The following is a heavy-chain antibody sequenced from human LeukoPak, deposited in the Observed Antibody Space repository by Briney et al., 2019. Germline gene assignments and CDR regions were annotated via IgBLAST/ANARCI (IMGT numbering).Heavy chain of an antibody. CDR3: ARGRSRRINDFWSGYPVNYFDY. CDR2: INPSGGST. D-gene: IGHD3-3*01. V-gene: IGHV1-46*01. Sequence: ASVEVSCKASGYTFTSYYMHWVRQAPGQGLEWMGIINPSGGSTSYAQKFQGRVTMTRDMSTSTVYMELSSLRSEDTAVYYCARGRSRRINDFWSGYPVNYFDYWGQGTLVTVSS. J-gene: IGHJ4*02. CDR1: GYTFTSYY.